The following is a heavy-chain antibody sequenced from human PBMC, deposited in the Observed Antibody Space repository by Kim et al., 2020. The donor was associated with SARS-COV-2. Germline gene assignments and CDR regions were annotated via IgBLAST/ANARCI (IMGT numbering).Heavy chain of an antibody. V-gene: IGHV4-61*03. Sequence: YTPSLTRRVTMSVDTSKNRVSLKLTSVTAADTAVYYCARGGWDLHFYYTDVWGKGTTVTVSS. CDR3: ARGGWDLHFYYTDV. J-gene: IGHJ6*03. D-gene: IGHD1-26*01.